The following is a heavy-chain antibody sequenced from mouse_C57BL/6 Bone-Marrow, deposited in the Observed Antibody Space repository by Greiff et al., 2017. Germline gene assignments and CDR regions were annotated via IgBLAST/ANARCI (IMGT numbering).Heavy chain of an antibody. Sequence: VQLQQPGAELVKPGASVKMSCKASGYTFTSYWITWVKQRPGQGLEWIGDIYPGSGSTNYNEKFKSKATLTVDTSSSTAYMQRSSLTSEDSAVYYCARKWGSSLAWFAYWGQGTLVTVSA. CDR3: ARKWGSSLAWFAY. J-gene: IGHJ3*01. V-gene: IGHV1-55*01. CDR1: GYTFTSYW. CDR2: IYPGSGST. D-gene: IGHD1-1*01.